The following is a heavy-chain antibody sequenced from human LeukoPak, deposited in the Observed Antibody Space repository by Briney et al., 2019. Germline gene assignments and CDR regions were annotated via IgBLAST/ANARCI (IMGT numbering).Heavy chain of an antibody. CDR2: IGTASDT. CDR1: GFTFSSFD. CDR3: ARGPPRGKYYYLDL. J-gene: IGHJ6*03. Sequence: GGSLRLSCAASGFTFSSFDMHWVRQPTGQGLEWVSTIGTASDTYYPGSVEGRFTLSRDNAKNSLYLQMNSQTAGDTAVYYCARGPPRGKYYYLDLWGKGTTVTVSS. D-gene: IGHD1-1*01. V-gene: IGHV3-13*01.